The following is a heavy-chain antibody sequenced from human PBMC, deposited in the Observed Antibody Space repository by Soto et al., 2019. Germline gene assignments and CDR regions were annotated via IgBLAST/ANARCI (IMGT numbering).Heavy chain of an antibody. V-gene: IGHV3-30-3*01. CDR2: ISYDGSNK. CDR3: ARDELRFLAGLLRHYYYYYGMDV. J-gene: IGHJ6*02. D-gene: IGHD3-3*01. Sequence: QVQLVESGGGVVQPGRSLRLSCAASGFTFSSYAMHWVRQAPGKGLEWVAVISYDGSNKYYADSVKGRFTISRDNSKNTLYLQMNSLRAEDTAVYYCARDELRFLAGLLRHYYYYYGMDVWGQGTTVTVSS. CDR1: GFTFSSYA.